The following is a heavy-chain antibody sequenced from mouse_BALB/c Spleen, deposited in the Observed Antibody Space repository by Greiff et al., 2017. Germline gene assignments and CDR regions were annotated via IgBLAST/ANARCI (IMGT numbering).Heavy chain of an antibody. Sequence: EVQLVESGGGLVQPGGSRKLSCAASGFTFSSFGMHWVRQAPEKGLEWVAYISSGSSTIYYADTVKGRFTISRDNPKNTLFLQMTSLRSEDTAMYYCARWVYGNSYAMDYWGQGTSLTVSS. CDR2: ISSGSSTI. J-gene: IGHJ4*01. D-gene: IGHD2-1*01. CDR1: GFTFSSFG. V-gene: IGHV5-17*02. CDR3: ARWVYGNSYAMDY.